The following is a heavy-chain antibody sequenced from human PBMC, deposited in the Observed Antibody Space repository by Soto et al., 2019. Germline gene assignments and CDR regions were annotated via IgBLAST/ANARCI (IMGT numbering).Heavy chain of an antibody. CDR2: IYPGDSDT. V-gene: IGHV5-51*01. D-gene: IGHD2-15*01. CDR1: GYSFSNYW. Sequence: GESLKISCKGSGYSFSNYWIGWVRQMPGKGLEWMGIIYPGDSDTRYSPSFQGQVTTSADKSISTAYLQWSSLKASDTAMYYCARLKYCSGGSCYGFDYCAQGTLVPVSS. CDR3: ARLKYCSGGSCYGFDY. J-gene: IGHJ4*02.